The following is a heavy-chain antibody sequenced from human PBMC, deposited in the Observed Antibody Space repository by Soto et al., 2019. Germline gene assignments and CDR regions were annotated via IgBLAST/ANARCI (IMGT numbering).Heavy chain of an antibody. CDR2: ISGSGSNT. J-gene: IGHJ4*02. Sequence: EVQLLESGGGLVQPGGSLRLSCAASGFTFSSYAMSWVRQAPGKGLEWVSAISGSGSNTYYADSVKGRFTISRDNSKNTLYLQMNSRRAEDTAVYYCAKEVISGYYPLFDYWGQGTLVTVSS. CDR3: AKEVISGYYPLFDY. CDR1: GFTFSSYA. D-gene: IGHD3-22*01. V-gene: IGHV3-23*01.